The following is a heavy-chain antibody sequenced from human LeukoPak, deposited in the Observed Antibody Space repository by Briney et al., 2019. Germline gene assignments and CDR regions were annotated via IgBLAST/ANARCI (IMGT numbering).Heavy chain of an antibody. V-gene: IGHV3-53*01. J-gene: IGHJ4*02. D-gene: IGHD1-14*01. Sequence: GGSLRLSCAASGFTVITNDMTWVRQAPGKGLEWVSVLYSDGNTKYADSVQGRLTISRANSENTLYLEMNSLSPDDTAVYYCARGVEPLAANTLAYWGQGTLVTVSS. CDR1: GFTVITND. CDR3: ARGVEPLAANTLAY. CDR2: LYSDGNT.